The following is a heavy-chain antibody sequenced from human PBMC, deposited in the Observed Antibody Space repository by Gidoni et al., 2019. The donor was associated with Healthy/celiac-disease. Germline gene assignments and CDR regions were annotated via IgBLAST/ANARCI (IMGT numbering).Heavy chain of an antibody. V-gene: IGHV4-34*01. CDR3: ARGSFGELFRHYYYYMDV. CDR2: INHSGST. CDR1: GGSFSGSY. Sequence: QVQLQQWGAGLLKPSETLSLTCAVYGGSFSGSYWSWIRQPPGKGLEWIGEINHSGSTNYNPSLKSRVTISVDTSKNQFSLKLSSVTAADTAVYYCARGSFGELFRHYYYYMDVWGKGTTVTVSS. D-gene: IGHD3-10*01. J-gene: IGHJ6*03.